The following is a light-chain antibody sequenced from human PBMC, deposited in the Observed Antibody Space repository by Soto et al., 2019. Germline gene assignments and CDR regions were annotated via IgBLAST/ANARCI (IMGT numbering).Light chain of an antibody. V-gene: IGKV3-20*01. CDR3: QRYGTSLTWT. CDR2: GAS. Sequence: EVVLTMSPGTLSLSPGERATLSCRAIQSVSNNYLAWYQQKPGQAPRLLIYGASSRATGIPDRFSGSGSETDFTLTISRLEPEDFAVYYCQRYGTSLTWTFGQGTKVDIK. CDR1: QSVSNNY. J-gene: IGKJ1*01.